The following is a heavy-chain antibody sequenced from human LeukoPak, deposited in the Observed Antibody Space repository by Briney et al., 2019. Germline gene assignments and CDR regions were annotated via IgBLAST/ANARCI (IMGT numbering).Heavy chain of an antibody. V-gene: IGHV4-39*07. CDR2: IFYSGST. D-gene: IGHD2-15*01. J-gene: IGHJ4*02. CDR3: ARGCSIDY. Sequence: KTSETLSLTCTVSGGSISSSSYSWGWIRQPLGKGLEWIASIFYSGSTYYNPSLKSRVTISVDTSKNQFSLKLNSVTAADTAVYYCARGCSIDYWGQGTLVTVSS. CDR1: GGSISSSSYS.